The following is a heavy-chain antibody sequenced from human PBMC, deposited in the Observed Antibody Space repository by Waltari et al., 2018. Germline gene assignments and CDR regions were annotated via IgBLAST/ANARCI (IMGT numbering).Heavy chain of an antibody. J-gene: IGHJ4*02. V-gene: IGHV4-59*08. CDR2: LYYSGST. Sequence: QVQLQESGPGLVKPSETLSLICTVSGGSMTNYYWGWVRQPPGRGLEWIGDLYYSGSTYYAGSTAYNPSLKSRVTISINTPRDQFSLELRSVTAADTAVYYCARRDSFTDFWGQGTLIIVSS. CDR1: GGSMTNYY. D-gene: IGHD2-21*01. CDR3: ARRDSFTDF.